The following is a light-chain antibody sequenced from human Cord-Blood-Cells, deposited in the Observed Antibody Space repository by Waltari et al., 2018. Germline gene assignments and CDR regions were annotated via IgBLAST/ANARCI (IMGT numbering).Light chain of an antibody. CDR2: DAS. CDR1: QSISSW. CDR3: KQYNSYSYT. V-gene: IGKV1-5*01. J-gene: IGKJ2*01. Sequence: DIQMTQSPSTLSASVGDRVTITCRASQSISSWLAWYQQKPGKAPKLLIDDASSLESGVPSRFSGSGSGTEFTLTISSLQPDDFATYYCKQYNSYSYTFGQGTKLEIK.